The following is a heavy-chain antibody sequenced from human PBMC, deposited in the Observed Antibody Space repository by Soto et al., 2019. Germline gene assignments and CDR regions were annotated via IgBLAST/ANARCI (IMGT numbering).Heavy chain of an antibody. J-gene: IGHJ5*02. CDR2: IYYSGST. D-gene: IGHD3-22*01. CDR3: ARGAQYYYDSSGYYYVNWFDP. V-gene: IGHV4-59*12. CDR1: GGSISSYY. Sequence: SETLSLTCTVSGGSISSYYWSWIRQPPGKGLEWFGYIYYSGSTNYNPSLKSRVTISVDTSKNQFSLKLSSVTAADTAVYYCARGAQYYYDSSGYYYVNWFDPWGQGTLVTVSS.